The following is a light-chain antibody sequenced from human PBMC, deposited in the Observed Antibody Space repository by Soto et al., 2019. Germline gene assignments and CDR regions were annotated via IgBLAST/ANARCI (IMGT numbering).Light chain of an antibody. CDR3: QQYNNWPWT. CDR1: QSVSSR. Sequence: EIIMTQSPDILSVSPGERATLSCRASQSVSSRSAWYQQKPGQAPRLLIHDASTGATGVPARFSGSGSGTDFTLTISSLQSEDFAVYYCQQYNNWPWTFGQGTKVDIK. J-gene: IGKJ1*01. CDR2: DAS. V-gene: IGKV3-15*01.